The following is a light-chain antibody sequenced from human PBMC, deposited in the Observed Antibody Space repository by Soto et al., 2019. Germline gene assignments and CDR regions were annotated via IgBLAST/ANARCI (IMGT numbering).Light chain of an antibody. CDR3: SSYTSSSTRYF. V-gene: IGLV2-14*01. CDR1: SSDVGGYNY. J-gene: IGLJ1*01. CDR2: DVS. Sequence: QSALTQPASVSGSPGQSITISCTGTSSDVGGYNYVSWYQQHPGKAPKLMIYDVSNRPSGVSNRFSGSKSGNTASLTISGLQAEDEADYYCSSYTSSSTRYFFGTGTKLTVL.